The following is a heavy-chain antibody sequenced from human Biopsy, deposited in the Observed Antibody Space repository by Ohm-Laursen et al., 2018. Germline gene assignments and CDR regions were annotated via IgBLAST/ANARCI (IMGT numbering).Heavy chain of an antibody. CDR2: MNPDSGNT. J-gene: IGHJ5*02. Sequence: ASVKVSCKTSGYTFTSYEINWVRQATGQGLEWMGWMNPDSGNTGYAQNFQGRVTMTRNTSISTAYMELSSLRSEDTAVYFCARAAPPRFSFGWGGSNWSTPWGREPWSPSPQ. V-gene: IGHV1-8*01. D-gene: IGHD3-10*01. CDR1: GYTFTSYE. CDR3: ARAAPPRFSFGWGGSNWSTP.